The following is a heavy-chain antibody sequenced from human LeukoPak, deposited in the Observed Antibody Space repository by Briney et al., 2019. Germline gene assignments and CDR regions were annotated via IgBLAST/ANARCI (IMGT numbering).Heavy chain of an antibody. V-gene: IGHV4-59*01. D-gene: IGHD3-10*01. CDR1: GGSIRSYY. J-gene: IGHJ4*02. CDR2: IYYSGST. CDR3: ARGLGFGELLFYFDY. Sequence: PSETLSLTCTVSGGSIRSYYWSWIRQPPGKGLEWIGYIYYSGSTIYNPSLKSRVTMSVDTSKNQFSLKLSSVTAADTAVYYCARGLGFGELLFYFDYWGQGTLVTVSS.